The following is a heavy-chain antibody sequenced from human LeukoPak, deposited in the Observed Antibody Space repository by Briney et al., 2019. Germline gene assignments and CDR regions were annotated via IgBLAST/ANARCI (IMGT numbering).Heavy chain of an antibody. Sequence: VASVKVSCKTSSYTFTKYGISWVRQAPGQGPEWMGWISVYDGNTNYAQKLQDSLTLTTDTSTDTAHMELRSLRSDDTAVYYCVRARGDRSGYYRYWGQGTLVTVSS. D-gene: IGHD3-22*01. V-gene: IGHV1-18*01. CDR2: ISVYDGNT. J-gene: IGHJ4*02. CDR1: SYTFTKYG. CDR3: VRARGDRSGYYRY.